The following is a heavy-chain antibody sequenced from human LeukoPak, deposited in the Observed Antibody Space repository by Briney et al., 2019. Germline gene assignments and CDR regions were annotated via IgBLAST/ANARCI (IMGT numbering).Heavy chain of an antibody. CDR2: ISYDGSNK. CDR3: ARGESSSWYSEPSGY. V-gene: IGHV3-30-3*01. Sequence: GGSLRLSCAASGVTFSTYAMHWVRQAPGKGLEWVAVISYDGSNKYYADSVKGRFTISRDNSKNTLYLQMNSLRAEDTAVYYCARGESSSWYSEPSGYWGQGTLVTVSS. J-gene: IGHJ4*02. CDR1: GVTFSTYA. D-gene: IGHD6-13*01.